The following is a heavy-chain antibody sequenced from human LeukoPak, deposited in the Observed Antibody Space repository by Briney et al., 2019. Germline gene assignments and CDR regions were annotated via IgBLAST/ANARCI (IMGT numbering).Heavy chain of an antibody. Sequence: GRSLRLSCTASGFTFGDYAMSWVRQAPGKGLEWVGFIRSKAYGGTTEYAASVKGRFTISRDGSKSIAYLQMNSLKTEDTAVYYCTSFRGVPYYYYGMDVWGKGTTVTVSS. V-gene: IGHV3-49*04. CDR3: TSFRGVPYYYYGMDV. CDR2: IRSKAYGGTT. D-gene: IGHD3-10*01. CDR1: GFTFGDYA. J-gene: IGHJ6*04.